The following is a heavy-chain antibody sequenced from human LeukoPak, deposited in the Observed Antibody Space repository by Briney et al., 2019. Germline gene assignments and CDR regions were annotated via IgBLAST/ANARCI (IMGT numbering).Heavy chain of an antibody. V-gene: IGHV1-2*02. CDR2: INPKSGGT. CDR3: ARGLQENLAWLKAFSAFDF. Sequence: ASVKVSCKASGYSFTGHYMHWVRQAPGQGLEWMGWINPKSGGTNYAQKFQGRVTMTRDTSISTAYMELRSLRSDDTAVYYCARGLQENLAWLKAFSAFDFWGQGTMVTVSS. D-gene: IGHD5-24*01. CDR1: GYSFTGHY. J-gene: IGHJ3*01.